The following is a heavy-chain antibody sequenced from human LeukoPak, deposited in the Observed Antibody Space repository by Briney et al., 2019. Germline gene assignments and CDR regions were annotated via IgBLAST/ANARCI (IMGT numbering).Heavy chain of an antibody. CDR2: ISYDGINK. D-gene: IGHD5-18*01. Sequence: GGSLRLSCEASGFTFSNYGIHWVRQAPGKGLEWVAVISYDGINKYYADSVKGRFTISRDNSKNTLFLQMNSLRAEDTAVFYCAKVRDRYSSGPVDYWGQGTLVTVSS. V-gene: IGHV3-30*18. CDR1: GFTFSNYG. J-gene: IGHJ4*02. CDR3: AKVRDRYSSGPVDY.